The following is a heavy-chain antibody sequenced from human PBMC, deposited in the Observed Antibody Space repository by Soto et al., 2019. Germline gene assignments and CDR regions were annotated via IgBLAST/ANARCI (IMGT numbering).Heavy chain of an antibody. CDR3: ARSVEGQFDY. CDR1: GFKFSIYS. Sequence: EVQLVESGGGLVRPGESLRLSCAASGFKFSIYSMNWIRQAPGKGLEWVSYITSDTLTIRYADSVRGRFIISRDNAGNSVFLQMNSLSVEDTATYYCARSVEGQFDYWGQGALVTVSS. CDR2: ITSDTLTI. D-gene: IGHD6-19*01. J-gene: IGHJ4*02. V-gene: IGHV3-48*01.